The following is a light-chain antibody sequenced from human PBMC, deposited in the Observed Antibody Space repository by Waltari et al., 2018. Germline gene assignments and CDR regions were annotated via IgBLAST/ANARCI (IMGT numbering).Light chain of an antibody. J-gene: IGLJ1*01. Sequence: QSALPQPASVSGSPGQSITFSCSGTSSAVGGYNYVSWYQHHPGKAPKLIIYEVSNRPSGVSNRFSGSKSGNTASLTISGLQAEDEADYYCSSYTGSTTLDVFGTGTKVTVL. CDR2: EVS. CDR1: SSAVGGYNY. CDR3: SSYTGSTTLDV. V-gene: IGLV2-14*01.